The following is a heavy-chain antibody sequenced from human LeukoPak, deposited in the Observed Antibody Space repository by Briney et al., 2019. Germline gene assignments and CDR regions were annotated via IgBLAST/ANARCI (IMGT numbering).Heavy chain of an antibody. V-gene: IGHV4-31*03. CDR2: IYYSGST. J-gene: IGHJ4*02. D-gene: IGHD3-10*01. Sequence: SETLSLTCTVPGGSISSGGYYWSWIRQHPGKGLEWIGYIYYSGSTYYNPSLKSRVTISVDTSKNQFSLKLSSVTAADTAVYYCARSTPWFEEYSDYWGQGTLVTVSS. CDR1: GGSISSGGYY. CDR3: ARSTPWFEEYSDY.